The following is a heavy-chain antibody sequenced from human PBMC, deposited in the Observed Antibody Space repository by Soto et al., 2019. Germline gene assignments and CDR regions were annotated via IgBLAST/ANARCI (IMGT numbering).Heavy chain of an antibody. Sequence: QVQLQESGPGLVKPSQTLSLTCTVSGGSISSRGYYWSWIRQHPGKGLEWNGYIYYSGSTYYNPSLKSRVTISVGTSKNQFSLKLSSVTAADTAVYYCARETRDYDFWSGYSFWFDPWGQGTLVTVSS. CDR1: GGSISSRGYY. V-gene: IGHV4-31*03. CDR3: ARETRDYDFWSGYSFWFDP. CDR2: IYYSGST. J-gene: IGHJ5*02. D-gene: IGHD3-3*01.